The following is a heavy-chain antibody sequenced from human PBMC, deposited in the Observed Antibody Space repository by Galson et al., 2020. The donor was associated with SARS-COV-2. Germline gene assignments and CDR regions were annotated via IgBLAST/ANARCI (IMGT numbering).Heavy chain of an antibody. CDR1: GFSFTGYY. Sequence: ASVKVSCKASGFSFTGYYMHWVRQAPGQGLEWMGKINPGDGSKTTAQEFQDRVTMTRDTSTSTVYMELSSLRSDDTAVYYCARLRTYSTSGDFDYWGQGTLVTVSS. CDR2: INPGDGSK. V-gene: IGHV1-46*01. J-gene: IGHJ4*02. CDR3: ARLRTYSTSGDFDY. D-gene: IGHD6-13*01.